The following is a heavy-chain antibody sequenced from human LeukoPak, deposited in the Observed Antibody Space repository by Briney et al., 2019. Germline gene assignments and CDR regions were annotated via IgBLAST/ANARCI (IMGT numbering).Heavy chain of an antibody. Sequence: SETLSLTCTVSGDSISRYYWSWIRQPPGKVLEWIGYIYNTGSTSYNPSLKSRVTISIDTSKNQFSLKPSSVTAADTAVYYCASTGGYYYDSSVTTLVHWGQGTLVTVSS. CDR1: GDSISRYY. J-gene: IGHJ4*02. D-gene: IGHD3-22*01. CDR2: IYNTGST. V-gene: IGHV4-59*01. CDR3: ASTGGYYYDSSVTTLVH.